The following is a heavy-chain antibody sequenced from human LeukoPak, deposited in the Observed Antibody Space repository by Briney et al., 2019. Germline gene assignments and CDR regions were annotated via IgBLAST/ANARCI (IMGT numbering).Heavy chain of an antibody. Sequence: PGGSLRLSCAASGFVFSSYAMTWVRQTPGKGLEWVSAISGSGGSTYYADSVKGRFTISRDNSKNTLYLQMNSLRAEDTAVYYCAKQLSRSSYYFDYWGQGTLVTVSS. CDR1: GFVFSSYA. CDR3: AKQLSRSSYYFDY. J-gene: IGHJ4*02. D-gene: IGHD3-16*02. CDR2: ISGSGGST. V-gene: IGHV3-23*01.